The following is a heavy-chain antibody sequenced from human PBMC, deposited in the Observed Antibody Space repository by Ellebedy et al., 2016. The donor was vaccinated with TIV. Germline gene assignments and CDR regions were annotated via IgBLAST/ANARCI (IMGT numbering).Heavy chain of an antibody. CDR2: IYYSGST. J-gene: IGHJ3*02. V-gene: IGHV4-61*01. CDR3: ARDKRLYPNDSSGYYPPGAFDI. D-gene: IGHD3-22*01. CDR1: GGSVSSGSYY. Sequence: MPSETLSLTCTVSGGSVSSGSYYWSWIRQPPGKGLEWIGYIYYSGSTNYNPSLKSRVTISVDTSKNQFSLKLSSVTAADTAVYYCARDKRLYPNDSSGYYPPGAFDIWGQGTMVTVSS.